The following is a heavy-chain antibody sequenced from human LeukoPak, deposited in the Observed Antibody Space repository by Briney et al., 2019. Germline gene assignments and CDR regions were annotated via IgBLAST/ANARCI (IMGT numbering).Heavy chain of an antibody. J-gene: IGHJ4*02. CDR2: ITSGGAT. CDR1: GLVFNDAW. V-gene: IGHV3-15*01. Sequence: GGSLRLSCIVSGLVFNDAWMSWVRQAPGKGLEWVGRITSGGATDYAAPVKGRFIISRDNSKGTFYLQMNSLKTDDTAMYYCTWMATVRTVDFWGKGTLVTVSS. CDR3: TWMATVRTVDF. D-gene: IGHD4-17*01.